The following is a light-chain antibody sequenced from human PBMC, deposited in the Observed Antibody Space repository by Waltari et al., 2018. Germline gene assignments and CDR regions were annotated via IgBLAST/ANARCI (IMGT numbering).Light chain of an antibody. Sequence: QSVLTQAPSVSAAPGQKVTTSCAGSSPNIGNKYISWYQQFPGTAPKLLIYDNDKRPSGIPDRFSASKSGTSATLGITGLQTGDEANYYCGTWDTSLSAWVFGGGTKLTVL. CDR2: DND. V-gene: IGLV1-51*01. CDR3: GTWDTSLSAWV. CDR1: SPNIGNKY. J-gene: IGLJ3*02.